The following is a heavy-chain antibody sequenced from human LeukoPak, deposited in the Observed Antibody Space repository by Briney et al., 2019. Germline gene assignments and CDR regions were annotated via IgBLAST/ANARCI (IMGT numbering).Heavy chain of an antibody. J-gene: IGHJ4*02. Sequence: PSETLSLTCAVYGGSFSGYYWSWVRQAPGKGLEWVSAISGSGGSTYYTDSVKGRFTISRDNSENTLYLQMNSLRAEDTAVYYCAKDPYYFDYWGQGTLVTVSS. CDR2: ISGSGGST. CDR1: GGSFSGYY. V-gene: IGHV3-23*01. CDR3: AKDPYYFDY.